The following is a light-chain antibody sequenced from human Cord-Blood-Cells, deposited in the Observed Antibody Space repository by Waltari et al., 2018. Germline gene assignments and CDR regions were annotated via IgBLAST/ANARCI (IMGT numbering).Light chain of an antibody. J-gene: IGLJ3*02. CDR1: SSDVGSYNL. CDR2: EGS. V-gene: IGLV2-23*01. CDR3: CSYAGSSTWV. Sequence: QSAMTQPASVSGSPGQSITIPCTGTSSDVGSYNLVSWYQQHPGKAPELLIYEGSKRPSGVSTRFSGSKSGNTASLTISGLQAEDEADYYCCSYAGSSTWVFGGGTKLTVL.